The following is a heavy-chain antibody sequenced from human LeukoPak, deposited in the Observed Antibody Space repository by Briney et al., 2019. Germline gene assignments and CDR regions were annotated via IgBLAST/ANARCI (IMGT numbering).Heavy chain of an antibody. V-gene: IGHV4-39*07. Sequence: SETLSLTCTVSGGSISSSSYYWGWIRQPPGKGLEWIGSIYYSGSTYYNPSLKSRVTISVDTSKNQFSLKLSSVTAADTAVYYCARGINGVFDYWGQGTLVTVSS. J-gene: IGHJ4*02. D-gene: IGHD2-15*01. CDR1: GGSISSSSYY. CDR2: IYYSGST. CDR3: ARGINGVFDY.